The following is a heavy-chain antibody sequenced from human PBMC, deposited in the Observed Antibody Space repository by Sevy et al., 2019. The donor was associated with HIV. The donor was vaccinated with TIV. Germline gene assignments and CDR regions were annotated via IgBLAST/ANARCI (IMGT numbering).Heavy chain of an antibody. J-gene: IGHJ5*02. CDR2: IIPIFGRA. CDR1: GGTFSSYA. D-gene: IGHD3-16*02. Sequence: ASVKVSCKASGGTFSSYAISWVRQAPGQGLEWMGGIIPIFGRANYAQKFQGRVTITADESTSTAYMELSSLRSEDTAVYYCASAMITFGGVIRQCWFDPWGQGTLVTVSS. CDR3: ASAMITFGGVIRQCWFDP. V-gene: IGHV1-69*13.